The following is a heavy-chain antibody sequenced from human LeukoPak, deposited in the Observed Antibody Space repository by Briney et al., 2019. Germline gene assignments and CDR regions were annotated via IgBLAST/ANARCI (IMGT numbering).Heavy chain of an antibody. Sequence: SETLSLTCTVSGGSISSSSYYWGWIRQPPGKGLEWIGSIYYSGSTYYNPSLKSRVTISVDTSKNQFSLKLSSVTAADTAVYYCGAPYDYGLPPRLWGQGTLVTVSS. CDR1: GGSISSSSYY. CDR2: IYYSGST. CDR3: GAPYDYGLPPRL. J-gene: IGHJ4*02. V-gene: IGHV4-39*07. D-gene: IGHD4-17*01.